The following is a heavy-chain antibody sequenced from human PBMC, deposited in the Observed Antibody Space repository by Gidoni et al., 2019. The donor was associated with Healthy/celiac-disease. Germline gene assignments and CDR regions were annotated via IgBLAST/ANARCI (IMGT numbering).Heavy chain of an antibody. J-gene: IGHJ4*02. CDR2: ISYDGSNK. V-gene: IGHV3-30*18. CDR1: GFPFSSYG. CDR3: AKDPSGYSSGCFDY. Sequence: QVPLVESGGGVVQPGRSLRLPCAASGFPFSSYGMHCVRQAPGKGLEWVAVISYDGSNKDYADSVKGRFTISRDNSKNTLYLQMNSLRAEDTAVYYCAKDPSGYSSGCFDYWGQGTLVTVSS. D-gene: IGHD6-19*01.